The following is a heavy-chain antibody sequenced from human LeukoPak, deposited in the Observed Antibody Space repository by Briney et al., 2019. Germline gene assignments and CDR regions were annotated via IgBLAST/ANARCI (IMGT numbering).Heavy chain of an antibody. D-gene: IGHD6-19*01. CDR3: AKSVVGGEGAFYFDQ. Sequence: GGSLRLSCVASGFTFDDYSMHWLRHAPGKGLEWVSLISWHGGNPYYADSVKGRFTISRDNSKNSVYLQMNNVRTEDTALYYCAKSVVGGEGAFYFDQWGQGTLVTVSS. CDR1: GFTFDDYS. J-gene: IGHJ4*02. V-gene: IGHV3-43*01. CDR2: ISWHGGNP.